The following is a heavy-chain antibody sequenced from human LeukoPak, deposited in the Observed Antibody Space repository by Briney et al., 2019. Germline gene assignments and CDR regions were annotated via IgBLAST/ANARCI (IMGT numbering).Heavy chain of an antibody. CDR1: GGSMSNYY. CDR3: ARYKYTTVSMTGGFDP. CDR2: IFYSGST. J-gene: IGHJ5*02. V-gene: IGHV4-59*01. D-gene: IGHD4-17*01. Sequence: SETLSLTCTVSGGSMSNYYWSWIRQPPGKGLEWIGYIFYSGSTYSNPSFKNRVTISVDTSKNQFSLRLTSVSTADTAVYYCARYKYTTVSMTGGFDPWGQGTLVIVSS.